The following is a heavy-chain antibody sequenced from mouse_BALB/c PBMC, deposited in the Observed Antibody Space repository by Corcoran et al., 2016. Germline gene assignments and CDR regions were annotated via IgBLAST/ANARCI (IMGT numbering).Heavy chain of an antibody. Sequence: EVQLQQSGPELVKPGASVKMSCKASGYTFTSYVMHWVKQRHGKGLEWIGYINPYNDGTKYNEKFKGKATLTSDKSSSTAYMELSSLTSEDSAVYYCARETGIYYDYDWFAYWGQGTLVTVSA. D-gene: IGHD2-4*01. CDR2: INPYNDGT. CDR1: GYTFTSYV. V-gene: IGHV1S136*01. CDR3: ARETGIYYDYDWFAY. J-gene: IGHJ3*01.